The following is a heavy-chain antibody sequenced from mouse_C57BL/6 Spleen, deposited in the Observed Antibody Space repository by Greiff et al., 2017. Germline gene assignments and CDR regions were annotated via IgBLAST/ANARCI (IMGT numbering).Heavy chain of an antibody. D-gene: IGHD2-4*01. CDR3: AKHSYDYDGDYYAMDY. J-gene: IGHJ4*01. V-gene: IGHV2-9*01. CDR1: GFSLTSYG. CDR2: IWGGGST. Sequence: VKVVESGPGLVAPSQSLSITCTVSGFSLTSYGVDWVRQPPGKGLEWLGVIWGGGSTNYNSALMSRLSISKDNSKSQVFLKMNSLQTDDTAMYYCAKHSYDYDGDYYAMDYWGQGTSVTVSS.